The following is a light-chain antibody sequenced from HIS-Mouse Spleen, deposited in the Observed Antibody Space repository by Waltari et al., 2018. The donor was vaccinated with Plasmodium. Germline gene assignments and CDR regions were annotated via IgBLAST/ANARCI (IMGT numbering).Light chain of an antibody. CDR1: SSAVAGYNY. V-gene: IGLV2-11*01. CDR3: CSYAGSYTLV. Sequence: QSALTQPRSVSGSPGQSVTISCTGPSSAVAGYNYVLWYPQPPGTAPNLILYGVSKRPSGVPDRFSGSKSGNTASLTISGLQAEDEADYYCCSYAGSYTLVFGGGTKLTVL. J-gene: IGLJ3*02. CDR2: GVS.